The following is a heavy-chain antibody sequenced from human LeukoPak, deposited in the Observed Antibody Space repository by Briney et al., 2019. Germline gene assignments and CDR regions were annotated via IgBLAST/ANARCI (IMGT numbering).Heavy chain of an antibody. V-gene: IGHV4-38-2*01. Sequence: PSETLSLTCAVSGYSISSGYYWGWIRQPPGKGLEWIGSIYHSGSTYYNPSLKSRVTISVDTSKNQFSLKLSSVTAADTAVYYCARRELLRFGELIDYWGRGTLVTVSS. D-gene: IGHD3-10*01. CDR2: IYHSGST. CDR3: ARRELLRFGELIDY. J-gene: IGHJ4*02. CDR1: GYSISSGYY.